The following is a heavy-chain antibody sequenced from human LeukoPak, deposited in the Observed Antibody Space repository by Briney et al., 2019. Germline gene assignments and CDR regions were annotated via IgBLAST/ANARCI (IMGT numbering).Heavy chain of an antibody. J-gene: IGHJ5*02. D-gene: IGHD6-13*01. CDR1: GGSISSYY. Sequence: SETLSLTCTVSGGSISSYYWSWIRQPAGKGLEWIGRIYTSGSTNYNPSLKSRVTMSVDTSKNQFSLKLSSVTAADTAVYYCARERPGIFPHWFDPWGQGTLVTVSS. CDR2: IYTSGST. V-gene: IGHV4-4*07. CDR3: ARERPGIFPHWFDP.